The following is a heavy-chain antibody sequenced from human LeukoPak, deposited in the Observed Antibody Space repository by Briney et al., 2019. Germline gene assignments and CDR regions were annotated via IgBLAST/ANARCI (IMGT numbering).Heavy chain of an antibody. V-gene: IGHV3-23*01. CDR1: GFTFSSYA. D-gene: IGHD3-22*01. CDR2: VSSNGAKT. J-gene: IGHJ4*02. CDR3: ARDLYDEYYYDSSGYYYGGVDY. Sequence: LTGGSLRLSCAASGFTFSSYAITWVRQAPGKGLEWVSAVSSNGAKTYYADSVKGRFTISRDNAKNSLYLQMNSRRDEDTAVYYCARDLYDEYYYDSSGYYYGGVDYWGQGTLVTVSS.